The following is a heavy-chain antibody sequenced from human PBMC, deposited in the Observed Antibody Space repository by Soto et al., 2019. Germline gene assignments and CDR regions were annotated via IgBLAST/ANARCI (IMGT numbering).Heavy chain of an antibody. CDR2: LIPLFGTT. CDR3: ARGPNWGYRFNS. CDR1: GGTFSGHA. J-gene: IGHJ4*02. Sequence: QVQLVQSGAEVKKPGSSVKVSCEASGGTFSGHAISWVRQAPGQGPEWMGGLIPLFGTTQHAQNFQDRLTITADKSTSIAYMEMTSQRFEDTAIYYCARGPNWGYRFNSWGQGTLVTVSS. D-gene: IGHD7-27*01. V-gene: IGHV1-69*06.